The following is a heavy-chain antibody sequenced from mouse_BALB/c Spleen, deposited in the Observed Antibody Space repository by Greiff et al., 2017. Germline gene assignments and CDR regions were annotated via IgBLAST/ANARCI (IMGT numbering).Heavy chain of an antibody. Sequence: EVKLVESGGGLVKPGGSLKLSCAASGFTFSSYAMSWVRQTPEKRLEWVATISSGGSYTYYPDSVKGRFTISRDNAKNTLYLQMSSLRSEDTAMYYCAREDPYWGQGTLVTVSA. V-gene: IGHV5-9-3*01. J-gene: IGHJ3*01. CDR1: GFTFSSYA. CDR3: AREDPY. CDR2: ISSGGSYT.